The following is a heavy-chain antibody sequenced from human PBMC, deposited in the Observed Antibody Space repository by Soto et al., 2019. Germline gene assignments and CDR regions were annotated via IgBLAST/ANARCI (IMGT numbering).Heavy chain of an antibody. Sequence: QVQLVQSGAEVKKPGSSVKVSCKASGGTFSSYAISWVRQAPGQGLEWMGGIIPIFGTANYAQKFQGRVMITADESTSTAYMELSSLRSEDTAVYYCARDREQLARYYYYYYGMDVWGQGTTVTVSS. D-gene: IGHD6-6*01. CDR1: GGTFSSYA. CDR2: IIPIFGTA. CDR3: ARDREQLARYYYYYYGMDV. V-gene: IGHV1-69*01. J-gene: IGHJ6*02.